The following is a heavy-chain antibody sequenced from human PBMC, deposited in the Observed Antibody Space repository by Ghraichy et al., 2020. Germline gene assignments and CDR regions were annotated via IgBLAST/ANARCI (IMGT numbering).Heavy chain of an antibody. Sequence: SETLSLTCAVYGGSFSGYYWSWIRQPPGKGLEWIGEINHSGSTNYNPSLKSRVTISVDTSKNQFSLKLSSVTAADTAVYYCARGRGGYSYGLFHYFDYWGQGTLVTVSS. CDR2: INHSGST. J-gene: IGHJ4*02. CDR3: ARGRGGYSYGLFHYFDY. CDR1: GGSFSGYY. D-gene: IGHD5-18*01. V-gene: IGHV4-34*01.